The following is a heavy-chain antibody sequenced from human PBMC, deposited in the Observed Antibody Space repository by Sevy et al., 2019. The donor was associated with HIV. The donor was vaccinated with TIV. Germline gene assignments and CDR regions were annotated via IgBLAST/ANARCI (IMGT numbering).Heavy chain of an antibody. CDR2: ISGNGSSG. D-gene: IGHD6-19*01. CDR3: AKELPLGTLAGSTALDY. CDR1: GFSFSRYG. J-gene: IGHJ4*02. V-gene: IGHV3-23*01. Sequence: GGFLRLSCAASGFSFSRYGMTWVRQAPGKGLQWVSGISGNGSSGIRQYHPDSVRGRFTISRDNSKNTLYLQMNSLRAEDTAVYFCAKELPLGTLAGSTALDYWGQGTLVTVSS.